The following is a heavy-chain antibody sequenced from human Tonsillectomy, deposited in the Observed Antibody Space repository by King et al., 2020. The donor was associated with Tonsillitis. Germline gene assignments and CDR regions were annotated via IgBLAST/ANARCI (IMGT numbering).Heavy chain of an antibody. Sequence: VQLVESGGGVVQPGRSLRLSCAASGFTFSSYGMHWVRQASGKGLEWVAVILYDGSNEYYADSVKGRFTISRDNSQNTLYVQMNSLRAEDTAVYYCAKDSSSSQYYLDDWGQGTLVTVSA. J-gene: IGHJ4*02. CDR3: AKDSSSSQYYLDD. CDR2: ILYDGSNE. D-gene: IGHD6-6*01. CDR1: GFTFSSYG. V-gene: IGHV3-30*18.